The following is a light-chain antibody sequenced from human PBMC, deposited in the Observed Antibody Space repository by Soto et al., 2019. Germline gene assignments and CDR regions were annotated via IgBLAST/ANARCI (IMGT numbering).Light chain of an antibody. V-gene: IGLV2-23*02. J-gene: IGLJ2*01. Sequence: QSALTQPASVSGSPGQSITISCTGTINDVGSYNLVSWYQQHPGKAPKLIIYDVTKRPSGVSDRFSGSKSGNTASLTISGLHAEDEAVYSCCSYVSGTSLGFGGGTHLNVL. CDR1: INDVGSYNL. CDR2: DVT. CDR3: CSYVSGTSLG.